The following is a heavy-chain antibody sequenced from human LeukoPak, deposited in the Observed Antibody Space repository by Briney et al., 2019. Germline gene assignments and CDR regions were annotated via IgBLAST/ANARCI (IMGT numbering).Heavy chain of an antibody. CDR3: ARDRVYDSSGYYYGHYYYGMDV. CDR2: INPNSGGT. V-gene: IGHV1-2*02. Sequence: ASVKVSCKASGYTFTGYYMHWMRQAPGQGLEWMGWINPNSGGTNYAQKFQGRVTMTRDTSISTAYMELSRLRSDDTAVYYCARDRVYDSSGYYYGHYYYGMDVWGQGTTVTVSS. D-gene: IGHD3-22*01. J-gene: IGHJ6*02. CDR1: GYTFTGYY.